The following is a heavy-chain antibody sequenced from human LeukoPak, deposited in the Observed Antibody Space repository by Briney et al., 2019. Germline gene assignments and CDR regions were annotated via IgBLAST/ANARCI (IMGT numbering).Heavy chain of an antibody. CDR2: NTSSSRYI. J-gene: IGHJ4*02. V-gene: IGHV3-21*01. D-gene: IGHD6-19*01. CDR3: AKIVRWLDN. CDR1: GFTLSSYS. Sequence: PGGFLRLSCAASGFTLSSYSMNWVRQAPGKGLELVASNTSSSRYIYYAASLKGRFTISRDNNKTSLYPQMNSLRAEDTAMYYWAKIVRWLDNCGQGTLVTVSS.